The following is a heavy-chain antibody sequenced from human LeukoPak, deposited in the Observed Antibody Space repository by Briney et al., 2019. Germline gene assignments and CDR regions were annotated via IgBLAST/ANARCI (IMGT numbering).Heavy chain of an antibody. Sequence: GGSLRLSCTASGFTFSGYSMNWIRQAPGKGLEWVSSFGTRSTSIYHAGSVKGRFAISRDNAKNSLYLQMNSLRAEDTAVYYCAREFSEGFDFWGQGPLVTVS. V-gene: IGHV3-21*01. CDR1: GFTFSGYS. D-gene: IGHD3-3*02. CDR2: FGTRSTSI. J-gene: IGHJ4*02. CDR3: AREFSEGFDF.